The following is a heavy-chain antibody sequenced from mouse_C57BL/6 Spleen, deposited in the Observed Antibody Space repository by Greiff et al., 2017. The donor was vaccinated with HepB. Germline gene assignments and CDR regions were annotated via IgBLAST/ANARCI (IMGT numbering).Heavy chain of an antibody. D-gene: IGHD1-1*01. CDR2: IYPSDSET. CDR1: GYTFTSYW. CDR3: ARSDSSYWYFDV. Sequence: VQLQQPGAELVRPGSSVKLSCKASGYTFTSYWMDWVKQRPGQGLEWIGNIYPSDSETHYNQKFKDKATLTVDKSSSTAYMQLSSLTSEDSAVYYCARSDSSYWYFDVWGTGTTVTVSS. J-gene: IGHJ1*03. V-gene: IGHV1-61*01.